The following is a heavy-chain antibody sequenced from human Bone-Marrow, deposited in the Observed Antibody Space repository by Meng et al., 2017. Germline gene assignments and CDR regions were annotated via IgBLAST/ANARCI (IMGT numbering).Heavy chain of an antibody. V-gene: IGHV3-9*01. CDR3: AKDIGGSYYYYYGMDV. D-gene: IGHD1-26*01. Sequence: SLKISCAASGFTFSSYEMNWVRQAPGKGLEWVSGISWNSGSIGYADSVKGRFTISRDNAKNSLYLQMNSLRAEDTALYYCAKDIGGSYYYYYGMDVWGQGTTVTVSS. J-gene: IGHJ6*02. CDR1: GFTFSSYE. CDR2: ISWNSGSI.